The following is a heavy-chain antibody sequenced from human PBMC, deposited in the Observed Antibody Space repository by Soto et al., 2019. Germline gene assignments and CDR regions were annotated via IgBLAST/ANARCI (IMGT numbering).Heavy chain of an antibody. D-gene: IGHD4-17*01. CDR1: GDSINNGEYY. CDR2: IYYNEVT. Sequence: SETLSLACNVSGDSINNGEYYWSWFRQPPGKGLEWIGYIYYNEVTYYNPSLKRRPTISLETSKNQFSLQLTSVTAADTAVYYCARDHTVTTGAFDIWGPGTMVTVS. CDR3: ARDHTVTTGAFDI. J-gene: IGHJ3*02. V-gene: IGHV4-30-4*01.